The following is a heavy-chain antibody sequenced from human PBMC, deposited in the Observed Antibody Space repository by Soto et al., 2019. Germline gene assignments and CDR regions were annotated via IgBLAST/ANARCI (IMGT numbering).Heavy chain of an antibody. V-gene: IGHV3-23*01. Sequence: PGGSLRLSCAASGFTFSTYDMSWVRQAPWKGLEWVATIAGSGRSADYADSVRGRFTISRDNFKNTLYLQMNSLIAEDTAVYYCAYRTGFDYWGQGALVTVSS. CDR3: AYRTGFDY. CDR2: IAGSGRSA. J-gene: IGHJ4*02. CDR1: GFTFSTYD.